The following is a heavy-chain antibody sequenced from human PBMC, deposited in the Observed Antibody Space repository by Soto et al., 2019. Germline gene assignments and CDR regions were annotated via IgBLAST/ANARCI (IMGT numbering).Heavy chain of an antibody. D-gene: IGHD2-2*01. V-gene: IGHV1-69*13. CDR2: IIPIFGTA. Sequence: SVKVSCKASGGTFSSYAISWVRQAPGQGLEWMGEIIPIFGTANYAQKFQGGVTITADESTSTAYMELSSLRSEDTAVYYCARDGRAIVVVPAAIHYYGMDVWGQGTTVTVSS. CDR3: ARDGRAIVVVPAAIHYYGMDV. CDR1: GGTFSSYA. J-gene: IGHJ6*02.